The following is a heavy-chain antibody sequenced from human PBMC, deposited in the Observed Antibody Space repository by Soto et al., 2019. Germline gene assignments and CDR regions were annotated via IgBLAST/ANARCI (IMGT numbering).Heavy chain of an antibody. D-gene: IGHD5-18*01. J-gene: IGHJ4*02. V-gene: IGHV3-53*04. CDR3: ARVSGRGYSYD. CDR1: EFTVSSSY. Sequence: EVQLVESGGGSVQPGGSLRLSCATSEFTVSSSYMSWVRQAPGKGLEWVSVIYSDGSTYYADSVKGRFTISRHNSKNTLYLQMNSLIPEDTAVYYCARVSGRGYSYDWGQGTLVTVSS. CDR2: IYSDGST.